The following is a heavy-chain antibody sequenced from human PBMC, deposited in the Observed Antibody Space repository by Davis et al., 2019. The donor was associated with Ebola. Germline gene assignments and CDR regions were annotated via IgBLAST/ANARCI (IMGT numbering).Heavy chain of an antibody. Sequence: GESLKISCAASGFTFSSYWMHWVRQVPGKGLVWVSRIHTDGSSTSYADSVKGRFTISRDNAKNTLYLQMNSLRAEDTAVYYCARGEQQLADYWGQGTLVTVSS. CDR1: GFTFSSYW. V-gene: IGHV3-74*01. CDR2: IHTDGSST. CDR3: ARGEQQLADY. D-gene: IGHD6-13*01. J-gene: IGHJ4*02.